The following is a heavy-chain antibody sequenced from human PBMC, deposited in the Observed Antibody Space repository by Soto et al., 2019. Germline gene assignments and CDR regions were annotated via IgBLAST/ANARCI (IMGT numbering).Heavy chain of an antibody. Sequence: EVQLVESGGVVVQPGGSLRLSCAASGFTFDDYTMHWVRQAPGKGLEWVSLSSWDGGSTYYADSVKGRFTISRDNSKNSLYLQMNSLSTEETALYYCAKGDYSSGWTLFYWGQGTLVTVAS. D-gene: IGHD6-19*01. J-gene: IGHJ4*02. CDR2: SSWDGGST. CDR3: AKGDYSSGWTLFY. V-gene: IGHV3-43*01. CDR1: GFTFDDYT.